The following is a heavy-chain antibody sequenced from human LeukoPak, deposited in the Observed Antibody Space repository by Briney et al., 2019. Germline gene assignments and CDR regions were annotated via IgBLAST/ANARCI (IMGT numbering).Heavy chain of an antibody. V-gene: IGHV3-30*18. J-gene: IGHJ4*02. Sequence: GRSLRLSCAASGFTFSSYGMHWVRQAPGKGLEWVAVISYDGSNKYYADSVNGRFTISRDNSKNTLYLQMNSLRAEDTAVYYCAKGRRWELPTEFDYWGQGTLVTVSS. CDR2: ISYDGSNK. CDR3: AKGRRWELPTEFDY. CDR1: GFTFSSYG. D-gene: IGHD1-26*01.